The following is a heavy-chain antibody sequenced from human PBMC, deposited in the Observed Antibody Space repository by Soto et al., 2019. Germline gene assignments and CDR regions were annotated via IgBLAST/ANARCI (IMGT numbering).Heavy chain of an antibody. CDR2: IYPGDSDT. CDR1: GYSFTSYW. V-gene: IGHV5-51*01. J-gene: IGHJ4*02. CDR3: ARHRTDTAMVYGMGVDY. D-gene: IGHD5-18*01. Sequence: GESLKISCKGSGYSFTSYWIGWVRQMPGKGLEWMGIIYPGDSDTRYSPSFQGQVTISADKSISTAYLQWSSLKASDTAMYYCARHRTDTAMVYGMGVDYWGQGTLVTVSS.